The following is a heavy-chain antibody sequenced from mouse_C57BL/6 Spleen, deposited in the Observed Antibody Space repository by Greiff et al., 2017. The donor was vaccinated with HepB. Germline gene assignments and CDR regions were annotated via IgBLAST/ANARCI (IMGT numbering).Heavy chain of an antibody. J-gene: IGHJ2*01. Sequence: QVQLQQSGPELVKPGASVKISCKASGYAFSSSWMNWVKQRPGKGLEWIGRIYPGDGDTNYNGKFKGKATLTADKSSSTAYMQLSSLTSEDSAVYFCAVNYRDYWGQGTTLTVSS. CDR1: GYAFSSSW. D-gene: IGHD2-1*01. CDR2: IYPGDGDT. CDR3: AVNYRDY. V-gene: IGHV1-82*01.